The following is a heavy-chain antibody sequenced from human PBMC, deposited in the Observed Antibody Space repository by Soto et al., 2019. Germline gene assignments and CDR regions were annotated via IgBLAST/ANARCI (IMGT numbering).Heavy chain of an antibody. CDR3: ARHFPGPRVEYQLPRPYYYYYGMDV. V-gene: IGHV4-59*08. Sequence: SETLFVSCTVSGGSISSYYWSWISPTPGKGLEWIGYIYYSGSTNYNPSLKSRVTISVDTSKNQYSLKLSSVTAADTAVYYCARHFPGPRVEYQLPRPYYYYYGMDVWGQGTTVTVSS. J-gene: IGHJ6*02. CDR1: GGSISSYY. CDR2: IYYSGST. D-gene: IGHD2-2*01.